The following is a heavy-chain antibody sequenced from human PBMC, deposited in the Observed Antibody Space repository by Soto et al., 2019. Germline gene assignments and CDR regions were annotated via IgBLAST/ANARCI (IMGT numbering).Heavy chain of an antibody. V-gene: IGHV3-13*01. CDR3: ARGSVGVSYSSPPDYYYYGMDV. Sequence: GGSLRLSCAASGFTFSSYDMHWVRQATGKGLEWVSAIGTAGDTYYPGSVKGRFTISRENAKNSLYLQMNRLRAEDTAVYYCARGSVGVSYSSPPDYYYYGMDVWGQGTTVTVSS. CDR1: GFTFSSYD. J-gene: IGHJ6*02. CDR2: IGTAGDT. D-gene: IGHD6-19*01.